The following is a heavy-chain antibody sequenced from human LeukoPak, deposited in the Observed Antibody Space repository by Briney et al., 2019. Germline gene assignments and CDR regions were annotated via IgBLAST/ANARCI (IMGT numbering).Heavy chain of an antibody. CDR3: AKDHMYSSSSSWFDP. D-gene: IGHD6-6*01. V-gene: IGHV3-23*01. CDR2: ITGSGENA. Sequence: PGESLRLSCTASGFDFYNYAMAWVRLAPGKGVGWGSGITGSGENAYFADSVKGRFTISRDNSKNTLHLEMHSLRAEDTAVYYCAKDHMYSSSSSWFDPWGQGTLVIVSS. CDR1: GFDFYNYA. J-gene: IGHJ5*02.